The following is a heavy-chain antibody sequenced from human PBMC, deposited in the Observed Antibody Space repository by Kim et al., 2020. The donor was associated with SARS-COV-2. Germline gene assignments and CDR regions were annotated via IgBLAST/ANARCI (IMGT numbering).Heavy chain of an antibody. Sequence: GGSLRLSCAASGFTFSSYSMNWVRQAPGKGLEWVSSISSSSSYIYYADSVKGRFTISRDNAKNSLYLQMNSLRAEDTAVYYCAREIVDSSGYYLENDAFDIWGQGTMVTVSS. V-gene: IGHV3-21*01. CDR1: GFTFSSYS. J-gene: IGHJ3*02. CDR2: ISSSSSYI. D-gene: IGHD3-22*01. CDR3: AREIVDSSGYYLENDAFDI.